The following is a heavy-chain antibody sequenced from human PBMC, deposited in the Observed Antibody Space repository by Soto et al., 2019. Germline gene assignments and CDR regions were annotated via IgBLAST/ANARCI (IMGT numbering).Heavy chain of an antibody. CDR1: GFTFSSYA. V-gene: IGHV3-23*01. D-gene: IGHD2-8*01. J-gene: IGHJ6*03. CDR2: ISGSGGST. CDR3: AKDLLEWCMLSGYYYYMDV. Sequence: EVQLLESGGGLVQPGGSLRLSCAASGFTFSSYAMSWVRQAPGKGLEWVSAISGSGGSTYYADSVKGRFTISRDNSKNTLYLQMNSLRAEDTAVYYCAKDLLEWCMLSGYYYYMDVWGKGTTVTVSS.